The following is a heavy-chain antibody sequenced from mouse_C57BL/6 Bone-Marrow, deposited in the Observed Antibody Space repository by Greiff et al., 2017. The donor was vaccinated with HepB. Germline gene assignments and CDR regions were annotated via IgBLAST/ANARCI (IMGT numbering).Heavy chain of an antibody. CDR1: GYTFTDYE. V-gene: IGHV1-15*01. CDR2: IDPDTGGT. Sequence: QVQLQQSGAELVRPGASVTLSCKASGYTFTDYEMHWVKQTPVHGLEWIGAIDPDTGGTAYNQKFKGKAILTADKSSSTAYMELRSLTSEDSAVYYCTRPPLNETVFAYWGQGTLVTVSA. CDR3: TRPPLNETVFAY. J-gene: IGHJ3*01.